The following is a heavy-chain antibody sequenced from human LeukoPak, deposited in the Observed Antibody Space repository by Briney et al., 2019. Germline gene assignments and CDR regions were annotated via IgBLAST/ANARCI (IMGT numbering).Heavy chain of an antibody. CDR1: GYTFTSYY. CDR3: ANYGVVLATYGSPSPFVH. V-gene: IGHV1-46*01. CDR2: INPSGGST. J-gene: IGHJ4*02. D-gene: IGHD3-16*01. Sequence: ASVKVSCKASGYTFTSYYMHWVRQGPGQGLEWMGIINPSGGSTSYAQKFQGRVTMTRDMSTSTVYMELSSLRSEDTAVYYCANYGVVLATYGSPSPFVHWGQGTLVTVSS.